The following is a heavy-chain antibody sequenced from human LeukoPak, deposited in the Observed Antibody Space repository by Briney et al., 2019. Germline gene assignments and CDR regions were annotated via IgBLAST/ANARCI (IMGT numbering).Heavy chain of an antibody. Sequence: SQTLSLTCAISGDSVSSNSAAWNWIRQSPSSGLEWLGRTYYRSKWYNDYAVSVKSRITINPDTSKNQFSLQLNSVTPEDTAVYYCARDLHTAMVNFDYWGQGTLVTVSS. D-gene: IGHD5-18*01. J-gene: IGHJ4*02. CDR3: ARDLHTAMVNFDY. V-gene: IGHV6-1*01. CDR2: TYYRSKWYN. CDR1: GDSVSSNSAA.